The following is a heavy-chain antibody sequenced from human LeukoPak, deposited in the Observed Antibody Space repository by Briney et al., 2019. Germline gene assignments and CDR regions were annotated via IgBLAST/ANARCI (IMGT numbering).Heavy chain of an antibody. CDR3: ARSKLVGQQLGDWFDP. V-gene: IGHV1-2*02. CDR2: INPNSGGT. CDR1: GYTFTGYY. D-gene: IGHD2-15*01. Sequence: GASVKVSCKASGYTFTGYYLHWVRQAPRQGLEWMGWINPNSGGTNYAQNFQGRVTMTRDTSISTAYMELSSLRSDDTAVYYCARSKLVGQQLGDWFDPWGQGTLVTVSS. J-gene: IGHJ5*02.